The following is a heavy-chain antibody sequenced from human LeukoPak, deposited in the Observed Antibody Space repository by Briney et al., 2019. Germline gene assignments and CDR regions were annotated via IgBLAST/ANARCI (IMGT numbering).Heavy chain of an antibody. CDR1: GFTFDDYG. J-gene: IGHJ4*02. CDR2: INWNGGST. CDR3: ARDWYHAIDY. V-gene: IGHV3-20*04. Sequence: GGSLRLSCAASGFTFDDYGMSWVRQAPGKVLEWVSGINWNGGSTYYADSVKGRFTISRDNAKNSLYLQMDSLRAEDTAVYYCARDWYHAIDYWGQGTLVTVSS. D-gene: IGHD2-2*01.